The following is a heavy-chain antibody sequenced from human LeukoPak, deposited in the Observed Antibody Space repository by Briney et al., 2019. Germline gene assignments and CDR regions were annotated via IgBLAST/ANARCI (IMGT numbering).Heavy chain of an antibody. D-gene: IGHD3-22*01. Sequence: GGSLRLSCAASGFTFSSNAMSWVRQAPGKWLEWVSGISGSGGSTYYADSVKGRFTISRDNSKNTLYLQMASLRAEDTAVYYCAKVPDSSGYFNNYYMDVWGKGTTVTVSS. J-gene: IGHJ6*03. CDR1: GFTFSSNA. V-gene: IGHV3-23*01. CDR2: ISGSGGST. CDR3: AKVPDSSGYFNNYYMDV.